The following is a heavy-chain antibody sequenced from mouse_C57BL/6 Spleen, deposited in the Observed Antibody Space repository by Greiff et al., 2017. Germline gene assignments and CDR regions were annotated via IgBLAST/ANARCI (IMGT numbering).Heavy chain of an antibody. Sequence: VKLQQPGAELVMPGASVKLSCKASGYTFTSYWMHWVKQRPGQGLEWIGEIDPSDSYTNYNQKFKGKSTLTVDKSSSTAYMQLSSLTSEDSAVYYCARRSSGSLIDYWGQGTTLTVSS. J-gene: IGHJ2*01. D-gene: IGHD3-2*02. CDR2: IDPSDSYT. CDR1: GYTFTSYW. V-gene: IGHV1-69*01. CDR3: ARRSSGSLIDY.